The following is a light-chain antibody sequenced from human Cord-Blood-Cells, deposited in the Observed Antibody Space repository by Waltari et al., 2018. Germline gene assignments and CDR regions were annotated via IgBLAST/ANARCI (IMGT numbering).Light chain of an antibody. CDR2: TNN. J-gene: IGLJ3*02. Sequence: QSLLTQPPSASGTPRPRVTISCSGSSSHLGSITLNWSQHLTGTAPKLLIYTNNQRPAGVACRFLGSKSGTSAALAISGLESEDEADYYCAAWDDSLNGNWVFGGGTKLTVL. V-gene: IGLV1-44*01. CDR1: SSHLGSIT. CDR3: AAWDDSLNGNWV.